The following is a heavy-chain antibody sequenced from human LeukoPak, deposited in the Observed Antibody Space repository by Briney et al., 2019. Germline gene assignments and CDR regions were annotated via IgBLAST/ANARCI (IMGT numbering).Heavy chain of an antibody. J-gene: IGHJ3*02. D-gene: IGHD1-26*01. Sequence: GGSLRLSCAASGFTFSSYAMSWVRQAPGKGLEWVSAISGSGGSTYYADSVKGRFTISRDNSKNTLYLQMNSLRAGDTAVYYCIAAPRGSYSEGFAFDIWGQGTMVTVSS. CDR3: IAAPRGSYSEGFAFDI. CDR1: GFTFSSYA. V-gene: IGHV3-23*01. CDR2: ISGSGGST.